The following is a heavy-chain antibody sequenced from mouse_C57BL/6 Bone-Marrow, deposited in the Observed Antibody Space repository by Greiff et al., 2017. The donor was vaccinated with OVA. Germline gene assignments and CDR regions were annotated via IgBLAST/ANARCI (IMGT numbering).Heavy chain of an antibody. Sequence: EVKLEESGGGLVQPGGSMKLSCAASGFTFSDAWMDWVSQATEKGLEWVAEIRNKANNHATYYAESVKGRFTISRDKTKSRVYLQKNSLRAEDTGMYYCTTNWDGYCDYWGQGTTLTVSS. D-gene: IGHD4-1*02. CDR2: IRNKANNHAT. J-gene: IGHJ2*01. CDR1: GFTFSDAW. CDR3: TTNWDGYCDY. V-gene: IGHV6-6*01.